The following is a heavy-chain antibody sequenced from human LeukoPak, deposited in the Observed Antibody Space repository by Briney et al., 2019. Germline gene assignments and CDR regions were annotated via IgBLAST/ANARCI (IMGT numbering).Heavy chain of an antibody. CDR3: ARGRGYSYVIDFDY. D-gene: IGHD5-18*01. Sequence: GASVNVSCKASGYTFTSYGISCVRQAPGQGLEGMGWISAYNGNTNYAQKLQGRVTMTTDTSTSTAYMELRSLRSDDSAVYYCARGRGYSYVIDFDYWGQGTLVTVSS. J-gene: IGHJ4*02. V-gene: IGHV1-18*01. CDR1: GYTFTSYG. CDR2: ISAYNGNT.